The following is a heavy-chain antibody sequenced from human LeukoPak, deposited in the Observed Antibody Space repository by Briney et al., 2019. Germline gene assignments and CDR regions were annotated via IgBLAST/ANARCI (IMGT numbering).Heavy chain of an antibody. J-gene: IGHJ4*02. CDR3: AKDRGVQLWLFDY. CDR1: GFTFSSYG. Sequence: PGGSLRLSCAASGFTFSSYGMHWVRQAPGKGLEWVAVIWYDGSNKYYADSVKGRFTISRDNSKNTLYLQVNSLRAEDTAVYYCAKDRGVQLWLFDYWGQGTLVTVSS. D-gene: IGHD5-18*01. CDR2: IWYDGSNK. V-gene: IGHV3-33*06.